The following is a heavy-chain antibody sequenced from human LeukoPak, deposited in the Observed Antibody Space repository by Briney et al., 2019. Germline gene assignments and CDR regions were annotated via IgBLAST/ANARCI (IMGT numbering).Heavy chain of an antibody. CDR1: GFIFSNYW. Sequence: GGSLRLSCAASGFIFSNYWMSWVRQAPGKGLEWVANIKQEGSEKSYVDSVKGRFTISRDNANNSLNLQMNSLRAEDTAVYHCARQGGRAAPFSYWGQGTLVTVSS. D-gene: IGHD2-15*01. CDR3: ARQGGRAAPFSY. J-gene: IGHJ4*02. V-gene: IGHV3-7*03. CDR2: IKQEGSEK.